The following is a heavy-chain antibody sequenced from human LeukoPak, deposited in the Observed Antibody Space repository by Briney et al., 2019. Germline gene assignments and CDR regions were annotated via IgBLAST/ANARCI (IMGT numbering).Heavy chain of an antibody. CDR2: IRYDGTIK. CDR3: ARDSGSGWYEAHFDP. CDR1: GFTFNTYG. V-gene: IGHV3-30*02. Sequence: PGGSLRLSCAASGFTFNTYGMHWVRQAPGKGLEWVAFIRYDGTIKYYGDSVKGRFTISRDNSKNTLYLQMNSLRAEDTAIYYCARDSGSGWYEAHFDPWGQGTLVTVSS. D-gene: IGHD6-19*01. J-gene: IGHJ5*02.